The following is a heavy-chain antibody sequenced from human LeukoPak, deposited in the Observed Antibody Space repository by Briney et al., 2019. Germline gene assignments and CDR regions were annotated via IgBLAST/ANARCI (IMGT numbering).Heavy chain of an antibody. CDR3: ARIAVTYTFDY. CDR2: ISYSSSYI. CDR1: GFTFSSYA. J-gene: IGHJ4*02. D-gene: IGHD4-17*01. V-gene: IGHV3-21*01. Sequence: GGSLRLSCAASGFTFSSYAMSWVRQAPGKGLEWVPAISYSSSYIYYADSVKGRFTISRDNAKNSLYLQMNSLRAEDTAVYYCARIAVTYTFDYWGQGTLVTVSS.